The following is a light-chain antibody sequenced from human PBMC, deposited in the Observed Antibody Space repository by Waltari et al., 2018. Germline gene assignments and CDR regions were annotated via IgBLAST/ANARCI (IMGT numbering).Light chain of an antibody. V-gene: IGKV3-11*01. J-gene: IGKJ5*01. CDR3: QRRSNWGIT. Sequence: EIVLTQSPATLSLSPGERATLSCRASQSVSSYLAWYQQKPGQAPRLLIYDASNRATGIPAMFSVSGSGTVFTLTISSLEPEDFAVYYCQRRSNWGITFGQGTRLEIK. CDR2: DAS. CDR1: QSVSSY.